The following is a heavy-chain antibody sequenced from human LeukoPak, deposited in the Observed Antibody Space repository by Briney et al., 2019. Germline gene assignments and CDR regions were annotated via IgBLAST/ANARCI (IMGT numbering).Heavy chain of an antibody. CDR3: AKEGGSSWYSYYYYMDV. V-gene: IGHV3-23*01. J-gene: IGHJ6*03. Sequence: GGSLRLSCAASKFTFDNYAMSWVRQAPGKGLEWVSSISSSGDITFYADSVKGRFTISRDNSKNTLYLQMNSLRAEDTAVYYCAKEGGSSWYSYYYYMDVWGKGTTVTVSS. CDR2: ISSSGDIT. CDR1: KFTFDNYA. D-gene: IGHD6-13*01.